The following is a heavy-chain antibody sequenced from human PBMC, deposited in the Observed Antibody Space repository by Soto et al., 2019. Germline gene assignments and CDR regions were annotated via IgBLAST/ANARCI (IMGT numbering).Heavy chain of an antibody. CDR3: ASVATVTGPFDY. D-gene: IGHD4-17*01. V-gene: IGHV4-30-2*01. CDR2: IYHSGST. J-gene: IGHJ4*02. Sequence: SETLSVTCTVSGGSISSGGYSWSWIRQPPGKGLEWIGYIYHSGSTYYNPSLKSRVTISVDRSKNQFSLKLSSVTAADTAVYYCASVATVTGPFDYWGQGTLVTVSS. CDR1: GGSISSGGYS.